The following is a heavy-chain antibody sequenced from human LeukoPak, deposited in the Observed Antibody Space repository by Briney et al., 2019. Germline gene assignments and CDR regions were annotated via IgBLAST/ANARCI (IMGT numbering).Heavy chain of an antibody. CDR3: TRMTTGHDY. CDR2: INHSGYT. V-gene: IGHV4-34*01. D-gene: IGHD4-17*01. J-gene: IGHJ4*02. CDR1: GVSFNDYY. Sequence: SETLSLTCAVSGVSFNDYYWSWVRQTPGKGLEWIGEINHSGYTNDSPSLKSRVTLSIDTSRKQFSLNLRSVTVADSGIYCCTRMTTGHDYWGQGTLVTVSS.